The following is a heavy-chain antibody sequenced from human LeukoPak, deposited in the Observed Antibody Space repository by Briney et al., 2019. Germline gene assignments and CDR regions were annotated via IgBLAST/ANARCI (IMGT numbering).Heavy chain of an antibody. D-gene: IGHD3-10*01. CDR2: INPSGGST. CDR1: GYTFTSYY. V-gene: IGHV1-46*01. CDR3: ARGLLYGSGKYLIDY. J-gene: IGHJ4*02. Sequence: ASVKVSCKASGYTFTSYYMHWVRQAPGQGLEWMGIINPSGGSTSYAQKFQGRVTMTSNTSISTAYMELSSLRSEDTAVYYCARGLLYGSGKYLIDYWGQGTLVTVSS.